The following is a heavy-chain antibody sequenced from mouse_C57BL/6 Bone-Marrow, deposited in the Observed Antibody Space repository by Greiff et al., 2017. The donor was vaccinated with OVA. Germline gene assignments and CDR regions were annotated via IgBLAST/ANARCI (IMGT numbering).Heavy chain of an antibody. CDR2: ISDGGSYT. J-gene: IGHJ4*01. CDR3: AREPYCGSSYDAMDY. D-gene: IGHD1-1*01. Sequence: EVHLVESGGGLVKPGGSLKLSCAASGFTFSSYAMSWVRQTPEKRLEWVATISDGGSYTYYPDNVKGRFTISRDNAKNNLYLQLSHLKSEDTAMYYCAREPYCGSSYDAMDYWGQGTSVTVSS. V-gene: IGHV5-4*01. CDR1: GFTFSSYA.